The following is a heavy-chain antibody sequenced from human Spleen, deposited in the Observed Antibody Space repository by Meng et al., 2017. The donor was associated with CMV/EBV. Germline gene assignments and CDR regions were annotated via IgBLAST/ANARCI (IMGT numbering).Heavy chain of an antibody. J-gene: IGHJ4*02. Sequence: QGQLVQPGTEVKKPGATLKVSYKDSGHTFTGYYMHWGRQAPGQGLEWMGWINPNSGGTNYAQKFQGRVTMTRDTSISTAYLELSRLRSDDTAVYYCARGGIIGGSTGYWGQGTLVTVSS. CDR1: GHTFTGYY. CDR2: INPNSGGT. D-gene: IGHD1-26*01. CDR3: ARGGIIGGSTGY. V-gene: IGHV1-2*02.